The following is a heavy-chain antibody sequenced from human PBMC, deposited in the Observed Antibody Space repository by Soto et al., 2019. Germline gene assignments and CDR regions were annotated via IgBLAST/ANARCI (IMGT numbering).Heavy chain of an antibody. Sequence: QVQLQESGPGLVKPSQTLSLTCTVSGGSISSGGYYWSWIRQHPGKGLEWIGYIYYSGSTYYNPSLKSRVTISVDTSKNQFSLKLSSVTAADTAVYYCAGVGEGDGPYNWFDPWVQGTLGTVSS. V-gene: IGHV4-31*03. J-gene: IGHJ5*02. CDR2: IYYSGST. D-gene: IGHD4-17*01. CDR3: AGVGEGDGPYNWFDP. CDR1: GGSISSGGYY.